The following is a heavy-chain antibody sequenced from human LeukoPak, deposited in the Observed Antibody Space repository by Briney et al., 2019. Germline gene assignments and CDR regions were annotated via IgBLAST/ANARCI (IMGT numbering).Heavy chain of an antibody. D-gene: IGHD6-6*01. CDR2: IIPIFGTA. CDR3: ARGGEYSSSAPSDAFDI. CDR1: GGTFSSYA. Sequence: SVKVSCKASGGTFSSYAISWVRQAPGQGLEWMGGIIPIFGTANYAQKFQGRVTITADESTSTAYMELSSLRSEDTAVYYCARGGEYSSSAPSDAFDIWGQGTMVTVSS. V-gene: IGHV1-69*13. J-gene: IGHJ3*02.